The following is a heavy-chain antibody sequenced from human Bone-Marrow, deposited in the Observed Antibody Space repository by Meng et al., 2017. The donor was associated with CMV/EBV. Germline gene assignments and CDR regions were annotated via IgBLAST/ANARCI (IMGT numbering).Heavy chain of an antibody. J-gene: IGHJ3*02. V-gene: IGHV3-20*01. CDR3: ARDIRAFDI. Sequence: GESLKISCAASGFTFDDYGMSWVRQAPGKGLEWVSGINWNGGSIGYADSVKGRFTISRDNAKNSLYLQMNSLRAEDTALYHCARDIRAFDIWGQGTMVTVAS. CDR2: INWNGGSI. CDR1: GFTFDDYG.